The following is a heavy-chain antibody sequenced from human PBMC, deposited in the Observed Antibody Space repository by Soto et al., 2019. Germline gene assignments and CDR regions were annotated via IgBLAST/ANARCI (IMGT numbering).Heavy chain of an antibody. CDR2: IIPDSGAT. CDR1: GYTFTGYY. D-gene: IGHD3-3*01. Sequence: ASVKVACKASGYTFTGYYIHWVRQAPGQGLEWMGWIIPDSGATNYTQKCRGRVTMTSETSTHTAFLELSRLRSDDTAVYFCARGDRISIFGVITWLVPWGQGTLVTVSS. J-gene: IGHJ5*02. V-gene: IGHV1-2*02. CDR3: ARGDRISIFGVITWLVP.